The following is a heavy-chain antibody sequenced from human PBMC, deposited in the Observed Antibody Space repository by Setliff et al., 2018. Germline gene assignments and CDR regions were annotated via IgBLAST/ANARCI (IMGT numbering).Heavy chain of an antibody. Sequence: PSETLSLTCTVSGGSISSGSYYWSWIRQPAGKGLEWIGRIYTSGSTNYNPSLKSRVTISLDTSENQFSLKLSSVTAADTAVYYCARRATYYNFWSGYYDYWGQGTLVTV. CDR2: IYTSGST. J-gene: IGHJ4*02. CDR3: ARRATYYNFWSGYYDY. V-gene: IGHV4-61*02. CDR1: GGSISSGSYY. D-gene: IGHD3-3*01.